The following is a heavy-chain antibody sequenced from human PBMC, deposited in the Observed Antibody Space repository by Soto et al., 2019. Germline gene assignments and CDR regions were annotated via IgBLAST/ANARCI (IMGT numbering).Heavy chain of an antibody. Sequence: SETLSLTCSVSGGSIRSSSYYWGWIRQPPGKGPEWIVSIHYSGTTYYNPSFKSRATISADTSKNQFSLKLSSVTAADTAVYYCTRDFGDYRVDYWGQGILVTVSS. J-gene: IGHJ4*02. CDR2: IHYSGTT. CDR1: GGSIRSSSYY. D-gene: IGHD4-17*01. CDR3: TRDFGDYRVDY. V-gene: IGHV4-39*02.